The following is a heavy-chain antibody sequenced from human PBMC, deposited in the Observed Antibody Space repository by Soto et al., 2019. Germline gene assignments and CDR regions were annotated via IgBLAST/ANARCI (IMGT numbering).Heavy chain of an antibody. V-gene: IGHV3-53*01. CDR2: IYSGGST. CDR1: GFTVSSNY. D-gene: IGHD3-9*01. J-gene: IGHJ4*02. Sequence: GGSLRLSCAASGFTVSSNYMSWVRQAPGKGLEWVSVIYSGGSTYYADSVKGRFTISRDNSKNTLYLQMNSLRAEDTAVYYCARATYYDSPGILDYWGQGTLVTVSS. CDR3: ARATYYDSPGILDY.